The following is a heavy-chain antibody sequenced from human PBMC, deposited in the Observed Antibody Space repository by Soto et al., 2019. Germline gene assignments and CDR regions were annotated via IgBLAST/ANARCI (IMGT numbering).Heavy chain of an antibody. J-gene: IGHJ6*02. D-gene: IGHD2-21*02. CDR3: ASLGLGDDHYYYIMDV. Sequence: QVQLVQSGAEVKKPGASVKVSCKASGYTFTSYGISWVRQAPGQGLEWMGWISAYNGNTNYAQKLQGRVTMTTDTSTSTAYMELRRLRSDDTAVYYCASLGLGDDHYYYIMDVWGQGTTVTVSS. CDR2: ISAYNGNT. CDR1: GYTFTSYG. V-gene: IGHV1-18*01.